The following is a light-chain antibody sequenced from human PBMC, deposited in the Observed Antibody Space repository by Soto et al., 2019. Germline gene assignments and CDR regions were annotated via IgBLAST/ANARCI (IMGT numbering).Light chain of an antibody. J-gene: IGLJ2*01. CDR1: RSDIGGYNY. CDR2: DVT. CDR3: TSFTSRSRMV. V-gene: IGLV2-14*01. Sequence: QSVLTQPASVSGSLRQSITISCTGSRSDIGGYNYVSWYQHHPGKAPKLMIYDVTNRPSEVSNRFSGSKSGNTASLTISGLQAEDEADYYCTSFTSRSRMVFGGGTKPTVL.